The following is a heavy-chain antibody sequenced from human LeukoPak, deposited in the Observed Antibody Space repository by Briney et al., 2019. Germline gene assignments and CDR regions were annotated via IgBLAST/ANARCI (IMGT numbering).Heavy chain of an antibody. CDR3: ARAPGIAAAGTHFDF. D-gene: IGHD6-13*01. CDR2: IYYSGSA. V-gene: IGHV4-59*01. CDR1: GGSLSSYY. J-gene: IGHJ4*02. Sequence: PSETLSLTCTVSGGSLSSYYWSWIRQPPGKGLEWIGYIYYSGSAKYNPSLKSRVTISVDTSKNQFSLKLSSVTAGDTAVYYCARAPGIAAAGTHFDFWGQGTLVAVSS.